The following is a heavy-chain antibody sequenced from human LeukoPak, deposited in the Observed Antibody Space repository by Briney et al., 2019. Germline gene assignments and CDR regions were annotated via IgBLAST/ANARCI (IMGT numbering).Heavy chain of an antibody. CDR1: GSAFTGYH. Sequence: ASVKVCCKAAGSAFTGYHMHWVRQAPGQGIGLMGWINLNSGGTNYAQKFQGGVTMTRDTSISTAYMELSRLRSDDTAVYYCARFLYKFGYRSFDYWGQGTLVTVSS. J-gene: IGHJ4*02. D-gene: IGHD2-2*03. CDR3: ARFLYKFGYRSFDY. V-gene: IGHV1-2*02. CDR2: INLNSGGT.